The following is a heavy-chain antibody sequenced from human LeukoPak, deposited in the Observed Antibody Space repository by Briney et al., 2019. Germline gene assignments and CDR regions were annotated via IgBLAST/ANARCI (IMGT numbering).Heavy chain of an antibody. J-gene: IGHJ4*02. CDR1: GFTFSSYG. Sequence: GGSLRLSCAASGFTFSSYGMHWVRQAPGKGLEWVAFIRYDGSNKYYADSVKGRFTISRDNSKNTLYLEMNSQNAADTAVYYCATIADPRDYWGQGTLVTVSS. CDR3: ATIADPRDY. V-gene: IGHV3-30*02. D-gene: IGHD6-13*01. CDR2: IRYDGSNK.